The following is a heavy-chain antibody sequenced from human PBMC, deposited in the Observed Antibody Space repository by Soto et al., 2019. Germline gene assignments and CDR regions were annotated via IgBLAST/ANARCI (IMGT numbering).Heavy chain of an antibody. D-gene: IGHD3-10*01. CDR3: ARTYGSGDYFLPFEY. J-gene: IGHJ4*02. CDR1: GYMFNTYG. V-gene: IGHV1-18*01. CDR2: ISVYNGNI. Sequence: QVQLLQSGADVKKPGASVKVSCKASGYMFNTYGITWVRQAPGPGLEWMGWISVYNGNIDYAQKFEGRVTMTTDTSTSTAYMELKSLTTDDTAVYYCARTYGSGDYFLPFEYWGQGTPVSVSS.